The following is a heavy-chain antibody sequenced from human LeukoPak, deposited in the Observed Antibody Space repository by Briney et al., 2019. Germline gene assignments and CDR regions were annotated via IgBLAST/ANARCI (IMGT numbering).Heavy chain of an antibody. CDR1: GGSISSYY. CDR3: ARGGYYYGSGSYLYYYYYYYMDV. D-gene: IGHD3-10*01. CDR2: IYYSGST. V-gene: IGHV4-59*01. Sequence: SETLSLTCTVSGGSISSYYWSWIRQPPGKGLEWIGYIYYSGSTNYNPSLKSRVTISVDTSKNQFPLKLSSVTAADTAVYYCARGGYYYGSGSYLYYYYYYYMDVWGKGTTVTISS. J-gene: IGHJ6*03.